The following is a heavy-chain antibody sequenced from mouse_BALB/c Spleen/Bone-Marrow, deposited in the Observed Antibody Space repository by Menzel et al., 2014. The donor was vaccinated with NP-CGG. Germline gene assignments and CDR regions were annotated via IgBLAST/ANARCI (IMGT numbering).Heavy chain of an antibody. V-gene: IGHV14-4*02. Sequence: EVKLAESGAELVRSGASVKLSCTASGFNIKDYYMHWVKQRPEQGLEWIGWIDPENGDTEYAPKFQGKATMTADTSSNTAYLQLSSLTSEDTAVYYCNGNYYAMDYWGQGTSVTVSS. CDR2: IDPENGDT. J-gene: IGHJ4*01. CDR1: GFNIKDYY. CDR3: NGNYYAMDY. D-gene: IGHD2-1*01.